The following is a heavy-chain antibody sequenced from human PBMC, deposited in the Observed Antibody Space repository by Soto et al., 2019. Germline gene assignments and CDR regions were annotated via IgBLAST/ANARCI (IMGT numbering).Heavy chain of an antibody. CDR2: IYYSGST. Sequence: SETLSLTCTVSGGSGSSGGYYWTWIRQRPGKSLEWIGYIYYSGSTYYSPSLKSRLSVSLDTAKNQFSLRLSSVTAADTAMYYCARARLRAVYAFDIWGQGTTVTVSS. CDR1: GGSGSSGGYY. V-gene: IGHV4-31*03. J-gene: IGHJ3*02. CDR3: ARARLRAVYAFDI. D-gene: IGHD5-12*01.